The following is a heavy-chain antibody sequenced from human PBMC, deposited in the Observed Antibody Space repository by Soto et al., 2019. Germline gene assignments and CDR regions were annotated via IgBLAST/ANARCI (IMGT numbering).Heavy chain of an antibody. CDR3: ARDPLHHGSTFDY. V-gene: IGHV3-11*01. CDR2: ITSSGETK. Sequence: GGSLRLSCAASGFTFSDYYMSWIRQPPGKGLEWISYITSSGETKYYADSVKGRFTISRDNAKNSLFLQMDGLRAEDTAIYYCARDPLHHGSTFDYWGQGTLVTVSS. CDR1: GFTFSDYY. D-gene: IGHD3-10*01. J-gene: IGHJ4*02.